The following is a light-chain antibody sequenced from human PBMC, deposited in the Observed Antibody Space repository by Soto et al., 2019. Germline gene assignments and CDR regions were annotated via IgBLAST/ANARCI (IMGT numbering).Light chain of an antibody. CDR1: SSDVGAYNF. CDR2: EVS. Sequence: QSVLTQPASVSGSPGQSITISCTGTSSDVGAYNFVSWYQHHPDKAPKLMISEVSNRPSGVSDRFSGSKSGNTASLPISGLQAEDQADYYCAPLTATSFVYASGTKVTVL. J-gene: IGLJ1*01. CDR3: APLTATSFV. V-gene: IGLV2-14*01.